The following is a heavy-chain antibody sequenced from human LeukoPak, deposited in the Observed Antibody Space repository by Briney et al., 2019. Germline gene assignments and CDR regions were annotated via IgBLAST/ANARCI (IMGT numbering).Heavy chain of an antibody. Sequence: PGGSLRLSCAVSGFTFSTYSMNWVRQAPGKGQEWVSSISSGSGYIYQADSVKGRFTISRDNAKNSLYLQMNSLRAEDTAVYYCARGLVGATSVYFDYWGQGTLVTVSS. J-gene: IGHJ4*02. D-gene: IGHD1-26*01. V-gene: IGHV3-21*01. CDR2: ISSGSGYI. CDR3: ARGLVGATSVYFDY. CDR1: GFTFSTYS.